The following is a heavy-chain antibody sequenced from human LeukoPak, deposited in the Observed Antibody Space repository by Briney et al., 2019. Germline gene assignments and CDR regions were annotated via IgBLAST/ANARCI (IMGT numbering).Heavy chain of an antibody. D-gene: IGHD3-16*01. CDR3: ASYYAEGDY. CDR1: GFTFSSYW. J-gene: IGHJ4*02. CDR2: IKQDGSEK. Sequence: PGGSLRLSCAASGFTFSSYWMSWVRRAPGKGLEWVASIKQDGSEKYYVDSVKGRFTISRDNAKNSLYLQMNSLRAEDTAVYYCASYYAEGDYWGQGTLVTVSS. V-gene: IGHV3-7*01.